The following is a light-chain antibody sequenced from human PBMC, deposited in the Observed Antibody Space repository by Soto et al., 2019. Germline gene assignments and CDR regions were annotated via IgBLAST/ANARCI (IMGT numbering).Light chain of an antibody. J-gene: IGLJ2*01. V-gene: IGLV2-23*02. CDR3: YSNVGVGTFI. CDR2: EVS. Sequence: QSALTQPASVSGSPGQSITISCTGSSRDIGKYNLVSWYQQQSGKAPKLILYEVSRRPCGVPTRFTGSKSGNTASLTISGLQPEDEADYYCYSNVGVGTFIFGGGTQLTVL. CDR1: SRDIGKYNL.